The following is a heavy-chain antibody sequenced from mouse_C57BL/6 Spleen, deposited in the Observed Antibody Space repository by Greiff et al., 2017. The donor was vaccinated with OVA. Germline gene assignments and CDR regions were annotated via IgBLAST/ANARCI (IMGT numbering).Heavy chain of an antibody. V-gene: IGHV5-9*01. D-gene: IGHD1-1*01. J-gene: IGHJ2*01. Sequence: EVKLMESGGGLVKPGGSLKLSCAASGFTFSSYTMSWVRQTPEKRLEWVATISGGGGNTYYPDSVKGRFTISRDNAKNTLYLQMSSLRSEDTALDYCARGYYGSSYDYWGKGTTLTVSS. CDR1: GFTFSSYT. CDR3: ARGYYGSSYDY. CDR2: ISGGGGNT.